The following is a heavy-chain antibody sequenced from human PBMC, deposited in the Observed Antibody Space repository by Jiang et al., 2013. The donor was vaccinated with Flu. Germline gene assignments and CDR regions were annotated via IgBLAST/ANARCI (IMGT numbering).Heavy chain of an antibody. Sequence: AISAGRISTNYADSVKGRFTISRDNSRNTLYLQMNNLRAEDTAVYYCAKDIYGDHRNDYWGQGTLVTVSS. V-gene: IGHV3-23*01. J-gene: IGHJ4*02. CDR3: AKDIYGDHRNDY. D-gene: IGHD4-17*01. CDR2: ISAGRIST.